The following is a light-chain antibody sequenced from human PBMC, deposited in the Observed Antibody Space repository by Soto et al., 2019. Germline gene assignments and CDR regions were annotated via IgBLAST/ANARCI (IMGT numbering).Light chain of an antibody. J-gene: IGLJ2*01. CDR2: LNSDGSH. V-gene: IGLV4-69*01. CDR1: SGHSNYA. CDR3: QTWGSGIVV. Sequence: QAVLTQSPSASASLGASVKLTCTLSSGHSNYAIAWHQQQSEKGPRYLMKLNSDGSHSKGDGIPDRFSGSSSGAERYLTISGLQSEDEADYSCQTWGSGIVVFGGGTKLTVL.